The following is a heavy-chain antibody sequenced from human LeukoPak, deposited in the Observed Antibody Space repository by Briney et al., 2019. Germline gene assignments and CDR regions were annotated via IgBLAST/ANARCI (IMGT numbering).Heavy chain of an antibody. CDR1: GYTFTSYG. Sequence: ASVKVSCKASGYTFTSYGISWVRQAPGQGLEWMGWISAYNGNTNYAQKLQGRVTMTTDTSTSTAYMELSRLRSDDTAVYYCARAARSQYSSGWYYWGQGTLVTVSS. CDR2: ISAYNGNT. V-gene: IGHV1-18*01. D-gene: IGHD6-19*01. J-gene: IGHJ4*02. CDR3: ARAARSQYSSGWYY.